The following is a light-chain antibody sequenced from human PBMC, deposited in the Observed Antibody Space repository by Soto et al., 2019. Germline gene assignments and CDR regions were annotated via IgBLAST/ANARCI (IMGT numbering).Light chain of an antibody. CDR2: DAS. CDR1: QSISSW. CDR3: QQLRMYPST. J-gene: IGKJ4*01. V-gene: IGKV1-5*01. Sequence: DIQMAQSPSTLSASVGDRVTITCRASQSISSWLAWYQQKLGRAPRLLIYDASSLESGVPSRFSGSGSGTDFALTITSLQAEDFATYYCQQLRMYPSTFGGGTKVDIK.